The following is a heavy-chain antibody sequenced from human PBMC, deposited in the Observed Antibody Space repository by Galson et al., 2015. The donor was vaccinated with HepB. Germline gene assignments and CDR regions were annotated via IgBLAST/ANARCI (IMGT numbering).Heavy chain of an antibody. D-gene: IGHD6-13*01. J-gene: IGHJ6*03. CDR3: ARDRGLAAADYYYYYYMDV. CDR1: GGTFSSYA. V-gene: IGHV1-69*13. CDR2: IIPIFGTA. Sequence: SVKVSCKASGGTFSSYAISWVRQAPGQGLEWMGGIIPIFGTANYAQKFQGRVTITADESTSTAYMELSSLRSEDTAVYYCARDRGLAAADYYYYYYMDVWGKGTTVTVSS.